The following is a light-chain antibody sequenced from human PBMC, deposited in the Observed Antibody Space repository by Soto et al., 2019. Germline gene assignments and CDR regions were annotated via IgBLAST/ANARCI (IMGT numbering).Light chain of an antibody. CDR2: DAS. CDR3: QQYHNWPPFT. V-gene: IGKV3-15*01. J-gene: IGKJ5*01. CDR1: QSVSNN. Sequence: EIVLTQSPGTLSLSPGERATLSCRASQSVSNNYLAWYQQKPGQAPRLLIYDASTRATGIPARFSGSGSGAEFTLTISSLQSEDFAVYYCQQYHNWPPFTFGQGTRLEIK.